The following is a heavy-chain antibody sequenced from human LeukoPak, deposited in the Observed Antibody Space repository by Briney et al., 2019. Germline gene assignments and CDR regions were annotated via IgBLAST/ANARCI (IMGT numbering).Heavy chain of an antibody. D-gene: IGHD5-24*01. CDR1: GFTFVSYA. V-gene: IGHV3-23*01. CDR3: AKALDTYGYMRFDY. CDR2: INGGGDTP. J-gene: IGHJ4*02. Sequence: PGGSLRLSCATSGFTFVSYAMTWVRQAPGKGLEWVSAINGGGDTPYYADSVKGRFTVSRDRSTNTLFLQMSSLRAEDSGMYYCAKALDTYGYMRFDYWGQGTLVTVSS.